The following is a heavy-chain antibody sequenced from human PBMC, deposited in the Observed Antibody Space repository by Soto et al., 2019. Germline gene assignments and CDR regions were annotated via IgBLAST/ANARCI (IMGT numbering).Heavy chain of an antibody. J-gene: IGHJ6*02. CDR1: GYTFTGYY. CDR3: ARDRGRFLEWSPYYYYGMDV. D-gene: IGHD3-3*01. V-gene: IGHV1-2*04. CDR2: INPNSGGT. Sequence: ASVKVSCKASGYTFTGYYMHWVRHAPGQGLEWMGWINPNSGGTNYAQKFQGWVTMTRDTSISTAYMELSRLRSDDTAVYYCARDRGRFLEWSPYYYYGMDVWGQGTTVTVSS.